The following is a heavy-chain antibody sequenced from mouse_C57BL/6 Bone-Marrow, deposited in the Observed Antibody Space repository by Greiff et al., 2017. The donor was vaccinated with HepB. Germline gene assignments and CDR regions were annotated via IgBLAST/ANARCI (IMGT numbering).Heavy chain of an antibody. V-gene: IGHV1-62-2*01. CDR1: GYTFTEYT. CDR2: FYPGSGSI. CDR3: ARHEDRTTTVDYYAMDY. Sequence: VQLQQSGAELVKPGASVKLSCKASGYTFTEYTIHWVKQRSGQGLEWIGWFYPGSGSIKYNEKFKDKATLTADKSSSTVYMELSRLTSEDSAVYFCARHEDRTTTVDYYAMDYWGQGTSVTVSS. D-gene: IGHD1-1*01. J-gene: IGHJ4*01.